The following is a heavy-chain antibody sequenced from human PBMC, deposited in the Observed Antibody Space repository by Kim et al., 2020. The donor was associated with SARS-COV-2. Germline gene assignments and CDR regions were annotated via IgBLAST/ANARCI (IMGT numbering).Heavy chain of an antibody. V-gene: IGHV4-59*01. D-gene: IGHD6-6*01. Sequence: SETLSLTCTVSGGSISSYYWSWIRQPPGKGLEWIGYIYYSGSTNYIPSLKSRVTISVDTSKNQFSLKLSSVTAADTAVYYCARDSSSSDYMDVWGKGTT. CDR3: ARDSSSSDYMDV. CDR1: GGSISSYY. CDR2: IYYSGST. J-gene: IGHJ6*03.